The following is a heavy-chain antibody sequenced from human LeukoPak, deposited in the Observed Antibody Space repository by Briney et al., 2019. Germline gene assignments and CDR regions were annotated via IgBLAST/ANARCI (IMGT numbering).Heavy chain of an antibody. J-gene: IGHJ4*02. CDR3: AARSPPDY. V-gene: IGHV3-23*01. Sequence: GGSLRLSCAASGFTFSSYAMSWVRQAPGKGLEWVSAISGSGGSIYYADSVKGRFTISRDNPKNTLYLQMNNLRADDTAVYYCAARSPPDYWGQGTLVTVSS. CDR1: GFTFSSYA. CDR2: ISGSGGSI.